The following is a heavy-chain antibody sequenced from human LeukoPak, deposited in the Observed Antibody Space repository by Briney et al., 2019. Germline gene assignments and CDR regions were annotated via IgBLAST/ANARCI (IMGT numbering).Heavy chain of an antibody. J-gene: IGHJ4*02. CDR2: VNSDGSST. Sequence: GGSLRLSCAASGFTFSSYWMHWVRQAPGKGLVWVSRVNSDGSSTSYADSVKGRFTISRDNAKNSLYLQMNSLRAEDTAVYYCARGDSSGYYYGFDYWGQGTLVTVSS. V-gene: IGHV3-74*01. CDR1: GFTFSSYW. CDR3: ARGDSSGYYYGFDY. D-gene: IGHD3-22*01.